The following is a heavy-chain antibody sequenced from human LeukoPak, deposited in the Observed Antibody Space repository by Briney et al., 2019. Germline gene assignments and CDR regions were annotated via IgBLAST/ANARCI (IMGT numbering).Heavy chain of an antibody. Sequence: AGGSLRLSCAASGFIFDENDMSWVRQAPGKGLEWVSGINWNGGSTGYADSVKGRFTISRDNAKNSLYLQMNSLRAEDTAVYYCAELGITMIGGVWGKGTTVTIS. CDR1: GFIFDEND. V-gene: IGHV3-20*04. CDR2: INWNGGST. J-gene: IGHJ6*03. D-gene: IGHD3-10*02. CDR3: AELGITMIGGV.